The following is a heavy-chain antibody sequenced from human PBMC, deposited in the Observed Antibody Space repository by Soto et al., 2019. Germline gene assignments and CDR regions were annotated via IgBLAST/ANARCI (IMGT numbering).Heavy chain of an antibody. Sequence: QVQLVQSGAEVKKPGSSVKVSCKASGGTFSSYTISWVRQAHGQGLEWMGRIIPILGIANYAQKFQGRVTITEDKSTSTAYMELSSLKSEDTAVYYCAREYYGDYETAEHFQHWGQGTLVTVSS. CDR3: AREYYGDYETAEHFQH. CDR2: IIPILGIA. V-gene: IGHV1-69*08. CDR1: GGTFSSYT. J-gene: IGHJ1*01. D-gene: IGHD4-17*01.